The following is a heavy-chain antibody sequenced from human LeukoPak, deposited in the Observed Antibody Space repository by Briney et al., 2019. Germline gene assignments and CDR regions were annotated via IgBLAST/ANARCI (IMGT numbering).Heavy chain of an antibody. J-gene: IGHJ4*02. CDR1: GGSISSYY. Sequence: SETLSLTCTVSGGSISSYYWSWIRQPPGKGLEWIGYIYYNGSTNYNPSLKSRVTISVDTSKNQFSLKLSSVTAADTALYYCARDASSGRGYYFDYWGQGTLVTVSS. CDR2: IYYNGST. V-gene: IGHV4-59*01. CDR3: ARDASSGRGYYFDY. D-gene: IGHD6-19*01.